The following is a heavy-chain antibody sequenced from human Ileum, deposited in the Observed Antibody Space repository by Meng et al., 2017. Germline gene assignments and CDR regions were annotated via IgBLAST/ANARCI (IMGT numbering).Heavy chain of an antibody. Sequence: QVQLQEAGPGLVKPSQTPSLTFIVSGGSISSGGYYWSWIRQHPGKGLEWIGYIYDSGSTYYNPSLKSRIAISGDTSKNQFSLNLSSVTAAETAVYYCARGGTAYFDYWGQGTLVTVSS. CDR3: ARGGTAYFDY. CDR2: IYDSGST. CDR1: GGSISSGGYY. D-gene: IGHD1-1*01. V-gene: IGHV4-31*03. J-gene: IGHJ4*02.